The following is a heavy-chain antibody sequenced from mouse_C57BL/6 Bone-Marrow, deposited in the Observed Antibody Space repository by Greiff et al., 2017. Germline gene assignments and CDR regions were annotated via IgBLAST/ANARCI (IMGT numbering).Heavy chain of an antibody. CDR3: TRKGCLYATDY. V-gene: IGHV1-64*01. CDR2: IYPNSGST. CDR1: GYTFTSYW. J-gene: IGHJ4*01. Sequence: QVQLQQPGAELVKPGASVKLSCKASGYTFTSYWMHWGKQRPGQGLEWIGMIYPNSGSTNYNEKFKSKATLTVDKSSSTAYMQLSSLTSEDSAVYYCTRKGCLYATDYWGQGTSVTVSS.